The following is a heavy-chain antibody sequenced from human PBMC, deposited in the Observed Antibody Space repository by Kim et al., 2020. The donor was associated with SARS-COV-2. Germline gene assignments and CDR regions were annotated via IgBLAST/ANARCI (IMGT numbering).Heavy chain of an antibody. V-gene: IGHV1-58*02. J-gene: IGHJ4*02. D-gene: IGHD3-22*01. CDR1: GFTFTSSA. CDR2: IVVGSGNT. Sequence: SVKVSCKASGFTFTSSAMQWVRQARGQRLEWIGWIVVGSGNTNYAQKFQERVTITRDMSTSTAYMELSSLRSEDTAVYYCAAAYYDSSGYYPSDYWGQGTLVTVSS. CDR3: AAAYYDSSGYYPSDY.